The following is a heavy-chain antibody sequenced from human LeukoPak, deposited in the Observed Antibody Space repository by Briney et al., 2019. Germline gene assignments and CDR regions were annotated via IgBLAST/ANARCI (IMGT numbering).Heavy chain of an antibody. CDR1: GGSINTNY. CDR2: IHSSGNI. CDR3: ARDYSIYDLLTSYSWFGP. V-gene: IGHV4-4*07. D-gene: IGHD4-11*01. Sequence: PSETLSLTCSVSGGSINTNYWSWIRQPAGKRLEWIGRIHSSGNINYNPSLNSRATMSMDTSKNQFSLRLTSMTAADAAVYYCARDYSIYDLLTSYSWFGPWGQGTLVTVSS. J-gene: IGHJ5*02.